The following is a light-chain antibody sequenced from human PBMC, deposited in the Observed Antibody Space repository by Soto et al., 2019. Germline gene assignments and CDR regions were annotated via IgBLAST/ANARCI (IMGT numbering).Light chain of an antibody. Sequence: EIVLTQSPATLSLYPGERATLSCRTSQTIRGLLNWYQQRPGQAPRLLIYDTSNRATDIPARFSGSGSGTDFILTISILAPEDFGVYFCQQRHNWPITFGQGTRLDIK. CDR3: QQRHNWPIT. CDR2: DTS. V-gene: IGKV3-11*01. J-gene: IGKJ5*01. CDR1: QTIRGL.